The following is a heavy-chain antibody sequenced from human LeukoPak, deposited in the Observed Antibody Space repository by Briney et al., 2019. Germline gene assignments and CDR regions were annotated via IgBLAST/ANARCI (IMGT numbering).Heavy chain of an antibody. Sequence: GGSLRLSCAASGFTFSSYWMHWVRQAPGKGLVWVSRINSDGSRTSYADSVKGRFTISRDNAMNTLYLQMNSLRAEDTAVYYCAMVRGYYYHGLDVWGQGTTVTVSS. J-gene: IGHJ6*02. CDR3: AMVRGYYYHGLDV. CDR2: INSDGSRT. V-gene: IGHV3-74*01. D-gene: IGHD3-10*01. CDR1: GFTFSSYW.